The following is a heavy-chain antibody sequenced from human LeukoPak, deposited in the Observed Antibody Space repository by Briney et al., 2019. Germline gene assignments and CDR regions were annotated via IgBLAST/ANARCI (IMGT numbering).Heavy chain of an antibody. V-gene: IGHV3-21*01. CDR3: ARMYCSSTRCYDDY. J-gene: IGHJ4*02. CDR1: GFTFSSYS. CDR2: ISSSSSYI. Sequence: GGSLRLSCAASGFTFSSYSMNWVRQAPGKGLEWVSSISSSSSYIYYADSVKGRFTISRDNAKNSLYLQMNSLRAEDTAVYYCARMYCSSTRCYDDYWGQGTLVTVSS. D-gene: IGHD2-2*01.